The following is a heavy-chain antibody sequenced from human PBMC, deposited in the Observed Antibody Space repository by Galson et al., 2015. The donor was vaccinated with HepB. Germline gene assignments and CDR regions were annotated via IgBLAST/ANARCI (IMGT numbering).Heavy chain of an antibody. D-gene: IGHD3-22*01. CDR1: GGTFSSYA. J-gene: IGHJ4*02. Sequence: SVKVSCKASGGTFSSYAISWVRQAPGQGLEWMGGIIPIFGTANYAQKFQGRVTITADESTSTAYMELSSLRSEDTAVYYCARSRVYYYDSSGYYYGEYWGQGTLVTVSS. V-gene: IGHV1-69*13. CDR3: ARSRVYYYDSSGYYYGEY. CDR2: IIPIFGTA.